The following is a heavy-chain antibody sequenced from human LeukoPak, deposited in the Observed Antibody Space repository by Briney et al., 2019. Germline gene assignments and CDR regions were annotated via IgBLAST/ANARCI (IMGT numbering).Heavy chain of an antibody. V-gene: IGHV4-39*01. CDR2: IYYSGST. J-gene: IGHJ4*02. D-gene: IGHD3-22*01. CDR3: XXXXXXYXSSGYYLDYFDY. CDR1: GGSISSSSYY. Sequence: SETLSLTCTVSGGSISSSSYYWGWIRQPPGKGLEWIGSIYYSGSTYYNPSLKSRVTISVDTSKNQFSLKLSSVTAADTAVYXXXXXXXXYXSSGYYLDYFDYWGQGTLVTVSS.